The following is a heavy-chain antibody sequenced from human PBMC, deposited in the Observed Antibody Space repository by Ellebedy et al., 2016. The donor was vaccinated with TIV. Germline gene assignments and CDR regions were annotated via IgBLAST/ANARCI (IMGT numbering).Heavy chain of an antibody. D-gene: IGHD1-7*01. V-gene: IGHV3-23*01. CDR1: GFTFSNYA. J-gene: IGHJ2*01. CDR3: ARERNYYFDL. CDR2: INGIGDTT. Sequence: GESLKISCAASGFTFSNYAMSWVRQAPGMGLEWVSMINGIGDTTFDADSLKGRFTISRDNSKNTLYLQMNSLRAEDTAVYYCARERNYYFDLWGRGTLVTVSS.